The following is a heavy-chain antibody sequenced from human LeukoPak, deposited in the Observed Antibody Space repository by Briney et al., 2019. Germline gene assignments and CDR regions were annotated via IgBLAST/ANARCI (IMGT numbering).Heavy chain of an antibody. Sequence: SETLSLTCAVYGGSFSAYYWSWIRQPPGKGLEWIGEINHSGSTNYNPSLKSRVTISVDTSKNQFSLKLSSVTAADTAVYYCARRRYQLLSYYFDYWGQGTLVTVSS. D-gene: IGHD2-2*01. J-gene: IGHJ4*02. V-gene: IGHV4-34*01. CDR1: GGSFSAYY. CDR3: ARRRYQLLSYYFDY. CDR2: INHSGST.